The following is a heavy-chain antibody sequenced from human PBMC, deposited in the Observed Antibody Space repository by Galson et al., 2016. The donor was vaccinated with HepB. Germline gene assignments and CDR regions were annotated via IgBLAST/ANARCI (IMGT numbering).Heavy chain of an antibody. D-gene: IGHD4-11*01. V-gene: IGHV3-11*01. Sequence: YISSSSGTIIYYADSVKGRFIISRDNAKNSLYLQMNSLRVEDTAVYYCARDPNTVTTGYWFDPWGQGALVTVSS. J-gene: IGHJ5*02. CDR2: ISSSSGTII. CDR3: ARDPNTVTTGYWFDP.